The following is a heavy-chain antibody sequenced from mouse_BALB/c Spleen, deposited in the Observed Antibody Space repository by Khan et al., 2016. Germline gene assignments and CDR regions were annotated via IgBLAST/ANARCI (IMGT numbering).Heavy chain of an antibody. CDR2: ISSGGTT. Sequence: EVELVESGGDLVKPGGSLKLSCAASGFTFSNYAMSWVRQTPEKRLEWVASISSGGTTYFPDSVKGRLTISRDNGRNILYLQMSSRRSEDTALYYCARDYWFTYWGQGTLVTVSA. J-gene: IGHJ3*01. CDR1: GFTFSNYA. D-gene: IGHD2-13*01. CDR3: ARDYWFTY. V-gene: IGHV5-6-5*01.